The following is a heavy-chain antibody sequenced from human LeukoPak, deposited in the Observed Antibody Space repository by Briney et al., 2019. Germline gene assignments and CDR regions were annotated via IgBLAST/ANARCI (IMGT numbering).Heavy chain of an antibody. CDR1: GDSISTYY. CDR3: ARAVGGDGSGSL. D-gene: IGHD3-10*01. Sequence: PSETLSLTCTVSGDSISTYYWSWIRQPPGKGLEWIGYIYYRVTSDYNPSLKGRVTMSVDMSTRQISLKLSPVTAADTAVYYCARAVGGDGSGSLWGPGTLVTVSS. J-gene: IGHJ4*02. V-gene: IGHV4-59*01. CDR2: IYYRVTS.